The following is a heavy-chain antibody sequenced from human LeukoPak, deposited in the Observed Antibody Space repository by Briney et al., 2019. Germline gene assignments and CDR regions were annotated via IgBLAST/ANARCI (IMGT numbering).Heavy chain of an antibody. Sequence: GGSLRLSCAASGFTFSSYGMHWVRQAPGKGLEWVAVISYDGSNKYYADSVKGRFTISRDNSKNTLYLQMNSLRAEDTAVYYCAKDNLKGVIGGFGELGIDYWGQGTLVTVSS. D-gene: IGHD3-10*01. CDR2: ISYDGSNK. CDR1: GFTFSSYG. V-gene: IGHV3-30*18. J-gene: IGHJ4*02. CDR3: AKDNLKGVIGGFGELGIDY.